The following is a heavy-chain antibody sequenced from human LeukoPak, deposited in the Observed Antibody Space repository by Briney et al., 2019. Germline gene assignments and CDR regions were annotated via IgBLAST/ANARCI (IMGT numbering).Heavy chain of an antibody. V-gene: IGHV3-21*01. CDR2: ISSSSTYI. CDR1: GFTFSSYS. CDR3: ARVGIVGATGDAFDI. J-gene: IGHJ3*02. D-gene: IGHD1-26*01. Sequence: GGSLRLSCAASGFTFSSYSMNWVRQAPGKGLEWVSSISSSSTYIFYPDSVKGRFTISRDNAKNSLYLQMNSLRAEDTAVYYCARVGIVGATGDAFDIWGQGTMVTVSS.